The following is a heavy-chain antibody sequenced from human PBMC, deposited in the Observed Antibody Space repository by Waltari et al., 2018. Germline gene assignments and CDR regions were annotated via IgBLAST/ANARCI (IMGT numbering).Heavy chain of an antibody. CDR2: IYSGGRT. V-gene: IGHV3-53*01. CDR1: GFTVSSNY. CDR3: AMGGSGSYYKGGVDY. J-gene: IGHJ4*02. Sequence: EVQLVESGGGLIQPGGSLRLSCAASGFTVSSNYMSWVRQAPGKGLEGVPGIYSGGRTEYADSVKGRFTISRDKSKNTLYLQMNSLRAEDTAVYYCAMGGSGSYYKGGVDYWGQGTLVTVSS. D-gene: IGHD3-10*01.